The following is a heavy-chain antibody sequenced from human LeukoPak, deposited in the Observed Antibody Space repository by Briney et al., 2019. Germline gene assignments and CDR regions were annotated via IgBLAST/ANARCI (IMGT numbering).Heavy chain of an antibody. CDR1: GGSISSYY. J-gene: IGHJ3*02. Sequence: SETLSLTCTVSGGSISSYYWSWIRQPPGKGLEWIGYIYYSGSTSYNPSLKSRVTISVDTSKNQFSLKLSSVTAADTAVYYCARSLRDRVYYDSSGYSDAFDIWGQGTMVTVSS. D-gene: IGHD3-22*01. CDR3: ARSLRDRVYYDSSGYSDAFDI. V-gene: IGHV4-59*08. CDR2: IYYSGST.